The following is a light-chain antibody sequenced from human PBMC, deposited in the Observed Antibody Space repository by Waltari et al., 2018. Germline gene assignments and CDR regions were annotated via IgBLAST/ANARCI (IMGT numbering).Light chain of an antibody. Sequence: EIVLTQSPATISLSPGERATLSCRASQSVSHYFALYQQRPVQAPRLLIYDASIMATGIPARFSCSGSETDFTLTISSLEPEDFAVYYCQQRRTWPLTFGGGTKVEI. CDR2: DAS. CDR1: QSVSHY. CDR3: QQRRTWPLT. V-gene: IGKV3-11*01. J-gene: IGKJ4*01.